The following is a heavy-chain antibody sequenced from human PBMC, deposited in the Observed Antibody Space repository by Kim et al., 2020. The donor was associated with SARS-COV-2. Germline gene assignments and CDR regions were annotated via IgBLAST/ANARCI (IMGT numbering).Heavy chain of an antibody. J-gene: IGHJ4*02. CDR3: ARAGRDGYDSSGYYSDY. D-gene: IGHD3-22*01. V-gene: IGHV1-46*01. Sequence: FQGRVTMTRDTSTSTVYMELSSLRSEDTAVYYCARAGRDGYDSSGYYSDYWGQGTLVTVSS.